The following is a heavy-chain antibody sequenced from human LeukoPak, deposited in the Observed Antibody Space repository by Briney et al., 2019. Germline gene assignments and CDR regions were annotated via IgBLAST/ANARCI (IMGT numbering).Heavy chain of an antibody. D-gene: IGHD6-19*01. CDR2: ISGSGGST. Sequence: GGSLRLSCAASGFTFSSYAMSWVRRAPGKGLEWVSAISGSGGSTYYADSVKGRFTISRDNSKNTLYLQMNSLRAEDTAVYYCAKDKGYSSGYAHFDYWGQGTLVTVSS. CDR1: GFTFSSYA. V-gene: IGHV3-23*01. J-gene: IGHJ4*02. CDR3: AKDKGYSSGYAHFDY.